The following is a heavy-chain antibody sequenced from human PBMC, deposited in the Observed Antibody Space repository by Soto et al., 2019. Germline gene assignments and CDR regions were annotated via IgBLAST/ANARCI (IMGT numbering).Heavy chain of an antibody. CDR2: IYYSGST. V-gene: IGHV4-39*01. D-gene: IGHD3-3*01. CDR1: GGSISSSSYY. Sequence: QLQLQESGPGLVKPSETLSLTCTVSGGSISSSSYYWGWIRQPPGKGLEWIGSIYYSGSTYYNPSLKSRVPIAVDTSKNQYSLKLSSVTAADTAVYYWSRTWYDFWSGLKTGFDCWGLGILVTDSS. CDR3: SRTWYDFWSGLKTGFDC. J-gene: IGHJ4*02.